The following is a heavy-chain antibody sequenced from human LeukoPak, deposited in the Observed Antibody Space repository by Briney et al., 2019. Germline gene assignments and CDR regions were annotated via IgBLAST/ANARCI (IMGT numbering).Heavy chain of an antibody. J-gene: IGHJ4*02. CDR3: AGVGDIFTGYPYYFDY. D-gene: IGHD3-9*01. CDR2: IKQDGSEK. V-gene: IGHV3-7*01. Sequence: PGGSLRLSCVASGFPFSDYCMSWVRQAPRKGLEWVANIKQDGSEKYYVDSVKGRFTISRDNAKNSLYLQMNSLRAEDTAVYYCAGVGDIFTGYPYYFDYWGQGTLVTVSS. CDR1: GFPFSDYC.